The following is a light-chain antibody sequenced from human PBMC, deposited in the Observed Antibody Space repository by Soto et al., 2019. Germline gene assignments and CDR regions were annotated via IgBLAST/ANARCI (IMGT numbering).Light chain of an antibody. V-gene: IGLV1-40*01. CDR3: QSYDSSLSGYV. CDR1: SSNIGAGYD. J-gene: IGLJ1*01. CDR2: GNS. Sequence: QSALTQPPSVSWAPGQRVTISCTGSSSNIGAGYDVHWYQQLPGTAPKLLIYGNSNRPSGVPDRFSGSKSGTSASLAIIGLQAEDEADYYCQSYDSSLSGYVFGTGTKVTVL.